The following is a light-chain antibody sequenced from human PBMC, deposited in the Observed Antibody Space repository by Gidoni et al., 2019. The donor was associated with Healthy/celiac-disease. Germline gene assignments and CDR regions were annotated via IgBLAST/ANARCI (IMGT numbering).Light chain of an antibody. J-gene: IGKJ1*01. CDR1: QSVSSN. CDR2: GAS. Sequence: EIVMTQSPATLSVSPGERATLSSRASQSVSSNLAWYQQKPGQAPRLLIYGASTRATGIPARFSGSGSGTEFTLTISSLQSEDFAVYYCQQYNNWPGGTFGQGTKVEIK. CDR3: QQYNNWPGGT. V-gene: IGKV3-15*01.